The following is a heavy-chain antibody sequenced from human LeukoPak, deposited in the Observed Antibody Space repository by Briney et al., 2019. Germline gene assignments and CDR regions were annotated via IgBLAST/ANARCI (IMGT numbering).Heavy chain of an antibody. CDR1: GFTYSSYW. D-gene: IGHD2-15*01. V-gene: IGHV3-7*01. J-gene: IGHJ4*02. Sequence: GGSLRLSCAASGFTYSSYWMSWVRQAPGKGPEWVANINQDGSGKYYVDSVKGRFTISRDNAKNSLYFQMNSLRAEDTAVYYCARDGRGGYLDSWGKGTLVTVSS. CDR3: ARDGRGGYLDS. CDR2: INQDGSGK.